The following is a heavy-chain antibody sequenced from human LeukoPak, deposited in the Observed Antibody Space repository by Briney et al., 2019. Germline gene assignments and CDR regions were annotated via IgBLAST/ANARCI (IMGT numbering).Heavy chain of an antibody. CDR1: GGSISSSCYY. V-gene: IGHV4-39*07. J-gene: IGHJ6*03. Sequence: SETLSLTCTVSGGSISSSCYYWGWIRQPPGKGLEWISSTYYSGSTYYNLSLKSPVTISVATSKNPFSLKLSSVTAAATAAYYDARVTGVACGYYYMDVWSKGTTVTVSS. CDR3: ARVTGVACGYYYMDV. D-gene: IGHD1-20*01. CDR2: TYYSGST.